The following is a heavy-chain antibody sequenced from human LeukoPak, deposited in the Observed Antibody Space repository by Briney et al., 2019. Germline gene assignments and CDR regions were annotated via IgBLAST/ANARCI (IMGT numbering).Heavy chain of an antibody. D-gene: IGHD6-19*01. CDR3: ARDPTNTSGRYAHFDY. Sequence: ASVKVSRKASGFTFTRYGITWVRQAPGQGLEWMGWISAYNGDTNYAQKFQGRVTMTRDTSTNTVYMELRSLSSDDTAVYYCARDPTNTSGRYAHFDYWGQGTLVTVSS. V-gene: IGHV1-18*01. CDR1: GFTFTRYG. CDR2: ISAYNGDT. J-gene: IGHJ4*02.